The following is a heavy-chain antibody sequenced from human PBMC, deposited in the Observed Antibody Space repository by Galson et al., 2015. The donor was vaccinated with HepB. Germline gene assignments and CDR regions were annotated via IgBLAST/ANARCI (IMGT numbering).Heavy chain of an antibody. V-gene: IGHV1-18*01. Sequence: SVKVSCKASGYTFTSSAISWVRQAPGQGLEWMGWISGYNGSTKYAQKFQGRVTMTTDTFTSTVYMELRSLRSDDTAVYYCAKFGDTGYDWGGWFDPWGQGTLVTVSS. J-gene: IGHJ5*02. CDR2: ISGYNGST. D-gene: IGHD5-12*01. CDR3: AKFGDTGYDWGGWFDP. CDR1: GYTFTSSA.